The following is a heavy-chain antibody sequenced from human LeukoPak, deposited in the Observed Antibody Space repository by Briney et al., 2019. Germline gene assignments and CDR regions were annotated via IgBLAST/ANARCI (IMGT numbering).Heavy chain of an antibody. J-gene: IGHJ4*02. CDR2: IYYSGST. CDR1: GGSISSYY. V-gene: IGHV4-59*12. D-gene: IGHD6-19*01. Sequence: SETLSLTCTVSGGSISSYYWSWIRQPPGKGLEWIGYIYYSGSTNYNPSLKSRVTMSVDTSKNQFSLKLSSVTAADTAVYYCARAWQWLPLDYWGQGTLVTVSS. CDR3: ARAWQWLPLDY.